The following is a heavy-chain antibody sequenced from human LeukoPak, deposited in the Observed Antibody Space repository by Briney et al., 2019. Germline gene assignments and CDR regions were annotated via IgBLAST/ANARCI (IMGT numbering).Heavy chain of an antibody. V-gene: IGHV3-74*01. D-gene: IGHD4-17*01. CDR1: GFTFSNYW. Sequence: GGSLRLSCAASGFTFSNYWMYWVRQASGKGLVWVTQIISDGSRTYYADSVKGRFTISRDNTKNTLYLQMNSLRAEDTAVYYCVRDGDNLGRDFDYWGQGTLVTVSS. J-gene: IGHJ4*02. CDR2: IISDGSRT. CDR3: VRDGDNLGRDFDY.